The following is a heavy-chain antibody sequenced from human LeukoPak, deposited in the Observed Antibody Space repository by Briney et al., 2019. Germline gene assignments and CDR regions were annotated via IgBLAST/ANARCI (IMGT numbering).Heavy chain of an antibody. V-gene: IGHV3-23*01. D-gene: IGHD3-10*01. CDR1: GFSFSRYA. J-gene: IGHJ4*02. CDR3: AKGYYGSGSYGWFDY. Sequence: GGSLRLSCAASGFSFSRYAMSWVRQAPGKGLEWVSTISGSGDRTYYADSVKGRFTISRDNSKNTLFLHMNSLRVEDTAVYSCAKGYYGSGSYGWFDYWGQGTLVTVSS. CDR2: ISGSGDRT.